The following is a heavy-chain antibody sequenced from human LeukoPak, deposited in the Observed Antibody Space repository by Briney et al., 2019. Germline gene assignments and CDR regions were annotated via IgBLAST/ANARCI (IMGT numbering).Heavy chain of an antibody. CDR2: VYSVGST. D-gene: IGHD3-3*01. CDR3: ARWRPIDAFDI. J-gene: IGHJ3*02. Sequence: HSGGSLRLSCAASAFTVSSNYMSWVRQAPGRGLEWVSVVYSVGSTYYADSVKGRFTISRHNSKNTLYLQVNSLRPEDTAMYYCARWRPIDAFDIWGQGTMVIVSS. V-gene: IGHV3-53*04. CDR1: AFTVSSNY.